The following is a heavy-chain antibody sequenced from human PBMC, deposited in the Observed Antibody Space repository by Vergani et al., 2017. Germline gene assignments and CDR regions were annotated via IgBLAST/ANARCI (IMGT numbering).Heavy chain of an antibody. V-gene: IGHV3-7*03. CDR2: IKQDGSEK. J-gene: IGHJ2*01. D-gene: IGHD6-13*01. CDR3: ARETELVRVESWYFDL. CDR1: GFTFSSYW. Sequence: EVQLVESGGGLVQPGGSLRLSCAASGFTFSSYWMSWVRQAPGKGLEWVANIKQDGSEKYYVDSVKGRFTISRDNAKNSLYLQMNSLRAEDTAVYYCARETELVRVESWYFDLWGRGTLVTVSS.